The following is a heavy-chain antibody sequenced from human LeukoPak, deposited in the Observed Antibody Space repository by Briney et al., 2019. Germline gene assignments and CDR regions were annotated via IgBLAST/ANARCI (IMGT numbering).Heavy chain of an antibody. Sequence: GGSLRLSCAASGFTFSSYRMNWVRQAPGKGLEWVSYISSSSSTIYYADSVKGRFTISRDNAKNSLYLQMNSLRAEDTAVYYCASSQWTLLYSSGRGYYYGMDVWGQGTTVTVSS. D-gene: IGHD6-19*01. CDR1: GFTFSSYR. J-gene: IGHJ6*02. V-gene: IGHV3-48*04. CDR2: ISSSSSTI. CDR3: ASSQWTLLYSSGRGYYYGMDV.